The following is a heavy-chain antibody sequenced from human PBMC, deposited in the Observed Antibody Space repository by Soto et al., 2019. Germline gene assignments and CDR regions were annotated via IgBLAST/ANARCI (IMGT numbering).Heavy chain of an antibody. CDR2: VSGSNGNT. Sequence: QVQLVQSEAEVKKPGASVKVSCEASGYTFINHGISWVRQAPGQGLEWMGWVSGSNGNTKYAQKLQGRVTMTTETSTSTAHMELRNLRSDDTAVYFCARDFYPLAYYFDPWGQGILVTVSS. CDR1: GYTFINHG. V-gene: IGHV1-18*04. CDR3: ARDFYPLAYYFDP. J-gene: IGHJ4*02.